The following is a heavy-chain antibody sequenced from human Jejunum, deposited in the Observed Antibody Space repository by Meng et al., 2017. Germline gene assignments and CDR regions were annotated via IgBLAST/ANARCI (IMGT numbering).Heavy chain of an antibody. CDR2: IYSGGNT. J-gene: IGHJ4*02. CDR3: ARDWVAVAD. D-gene: IGHD6-19*01. V-gene: IGHV3-53*02. Sequence: EVQLVETGGGLFLPGGSLSLSCAPSGFAVSTNYMSWVRQAPGKGLEWVSVIYSGGNTYYADSVKGRFTISRDGSKNTLYLQMNSLRAEDTAVYYCARDWVAVADWGQGTLVTVSS. CDR1: GFAVSTNY.